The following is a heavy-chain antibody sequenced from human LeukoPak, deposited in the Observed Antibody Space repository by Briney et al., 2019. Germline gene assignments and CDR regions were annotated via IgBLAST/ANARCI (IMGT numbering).Heavy chain of an antibody. CDR3: ARDQGLTAPPPYGLDV. CDR2: IIPVLNIT. V-gene: IGHV1-69*04. J-gene: IGHJ6*02. Sequence: ASVKVSCKTSGGTCSSSAITWVRQAPGHGLEWMGRIIPVLNITSYAQKFQGRVTITADTSTSTVYMELSSLRSEETVVYYCARDQGLTAPPPYGLDVWGQGTTVIVSS. D-gene: IGHD4/OR15-4a*01. CDR1: GGTCSSSA.